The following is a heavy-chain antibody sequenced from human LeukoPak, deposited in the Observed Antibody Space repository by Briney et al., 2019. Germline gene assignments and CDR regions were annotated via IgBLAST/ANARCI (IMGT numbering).Heavy chain of an antibody. D-gene: IGHD3-3*01. J-gene: IGHJ3*02. CDR3: ARSMRVLEWLYKTDAFDI. CDR1: GGSISSSDY. Sequence: SETLSLTCTVSGGSISSSDYWGWIRQPPGKGLEWIGNSHYSGNTYYNPSLKSRVTISVDTSKNQFSLKLSSVTAADTAVYYCARSMRVLEWLYKTDAFDIWGQGTMVTVSS. V-gene: IGHV4-39*07. CDR2: SHYSGNT.